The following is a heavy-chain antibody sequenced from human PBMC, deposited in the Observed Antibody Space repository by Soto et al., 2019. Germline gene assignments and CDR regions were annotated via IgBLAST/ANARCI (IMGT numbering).Heavy chain of an antibody. D-gene: IGHD3-22*01. CDR2: INPSGGST. CDR1: GYTFTSYY. Sequence: ASVKVSCKASGYTFTSYYMHWVRQAPEQGLEWMGIINPSGGSTSYAQKLQGRVTMTTDTSTSTAYMELRSLRSDDTAVYYCARVNPYYYDSSGYYSPWGQGTLVTVSS. J-gene: IGHJ5*02. CDR3: ARVNPYYYDSSGYYSP. V-gene: IGHV1-46*01.